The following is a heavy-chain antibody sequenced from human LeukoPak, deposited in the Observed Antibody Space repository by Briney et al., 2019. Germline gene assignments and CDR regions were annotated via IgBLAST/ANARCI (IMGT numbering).Heavy chain of an antibody. CDR2: INHSGST. CDR1: GGSISGYY. V-gene: IGHV4-34*01. J-gene: IGHJ4*02. D-gene: IGHD1-26*01. Sequence: SETLSLTCTVSGGSISGYYWSWIRQPPGKGLEWIGEINHSGSTNYNPSLKSRVTISVDTSKNQFSLKLSSVTAADTAVYYCARGGPTTVDYWGQGTLVTVSS. CDR3: ARGGPTTVDY.